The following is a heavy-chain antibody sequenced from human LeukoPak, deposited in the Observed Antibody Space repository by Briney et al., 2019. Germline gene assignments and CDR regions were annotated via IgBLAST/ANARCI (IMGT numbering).Heavy chain of an antibody. CDR2: IATDGGER. Sequence: GGSLRLSCAGSGFSFSYYVTHWVRQAPGKGLEWVALIATDGGERYYADSVKGRFTISRDNSKNTLYVQMNSLRPEDTAIYYCARARGGSSPASRYFDYWGQGAPVTVSS. V-gene: IGHV3-30-3*01. J-gene: IGHJ4*02. CDR1: GFSFSYYV. D-gene: IGHD6-6*01. CDR3: ARARGGSSPASRYFDY.